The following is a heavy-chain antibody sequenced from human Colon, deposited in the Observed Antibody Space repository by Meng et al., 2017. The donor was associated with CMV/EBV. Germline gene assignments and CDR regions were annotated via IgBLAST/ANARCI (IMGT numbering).Heavy chain of an antibody. CDR3: ARERGGNLVATRLDFDL. CDR2: ISSVGTYI. J-gene: IGHJ2*01. D-gene: IGHD5-12*01. CDR1: GFPFNNYR. Sequence: GGSLRLSCVGSGFPFNNYRMNWVRLAPGQGLEWVSSISSVGTYISYVDSAKGRFTISRDNANNSLYLQINGLRAEYTAIYYCARERGGNLVATRLDFDLWGRGTLVTVSS. V-gene: IGHV3-21*01.